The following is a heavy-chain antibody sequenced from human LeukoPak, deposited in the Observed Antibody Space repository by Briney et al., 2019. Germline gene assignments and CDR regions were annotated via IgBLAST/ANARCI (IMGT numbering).Heavy chain of an antibody. CDR1: GGSISSHY. V-gene: IGHV4-59*11. D-gene: IGHD4-17*01. CDR3: ARGRYGDYGFDY. J-gene: IGHJ4*02. CDR2: IYYSGST. Sequence: SETLSLTCTVSGGSISSHYWSWIRQPPGKGLEWIGYIYYSGSTNYNPSLKSRVTISVDTSKNQFSLKLTSVTAADTAVYFCARGRYGDYGFDYWGQGTLVTVSS.